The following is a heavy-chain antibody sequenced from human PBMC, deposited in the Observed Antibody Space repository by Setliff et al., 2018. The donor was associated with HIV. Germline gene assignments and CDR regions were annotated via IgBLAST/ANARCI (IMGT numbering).Heavy chain of an antibody. CDR1: GFTLSNSW. CDR2: INGDGTST. CDR3: ARPLEYKSGWSVITGSFNY. Sequence: PGGSLRLSCAASGFTLSNSWMNWVRQAPGKGLEWVSRINGDGTSTSYADSVKGRFTISRDNAKNSLYLQMTNVTAEDTAVYYCARPLEYKSGWSVITGSFNYWGHGTLVTVSS. D-gene: IGHD6-19*01. V-gene: IGHV3-74*01. J-gene: IGHJ4*01.